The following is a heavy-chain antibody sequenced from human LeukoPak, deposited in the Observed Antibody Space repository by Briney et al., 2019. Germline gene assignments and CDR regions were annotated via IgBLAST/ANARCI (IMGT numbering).Heavy chain of an antibody. D-gene: IGHD2-2*01. J-gene: IGHJ4*02. CDR3: ARQAGSYAFYYYDY. Sequence: GGSLRLSCAASGFTFSRLAMTWVRQAPGKGLEWVSTISASGPYYADAVRGRFTISRDNSRNTLSLQMDSLRAEDTAVYYCARQAGSYAFYYYDYWGQGTLVTVSS. CDR2: ISASGP. CDR1: GFTFSRLA. V-gene: IGHV3-23*01.